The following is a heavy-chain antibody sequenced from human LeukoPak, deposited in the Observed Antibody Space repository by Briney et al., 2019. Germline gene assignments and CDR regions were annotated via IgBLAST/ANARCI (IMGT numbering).Heavy chain of an antibody. Sequence: SQTLSLTCAISGDSFSTNSAAWNWIRQSPSRGLEWLGRTYYRSKWYNDYAVSVKSRISINPDTSKNQFSLHLNSVTPDDTAVYYCARVPRVPAAMPCDYWGQGTLVTVSS. CDR3: ARVPRVPAAMPCDY. CDR2: TYYRSKWYN. D-gene: IGHD2-2*01. CDR1: GDSFSTNSAA. J-gene: IGHJ4*02. V-gene: IGHV6-1*01.